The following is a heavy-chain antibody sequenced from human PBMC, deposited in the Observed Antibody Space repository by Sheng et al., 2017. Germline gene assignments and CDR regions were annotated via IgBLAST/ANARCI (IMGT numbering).Heavy chain of an antibody. CDR3: ARGGGFCSGGNCYGIDY. Sequence: EVQVVESGGGLVQPGGSLRLSCVASGFPFSNYEMNWVSQAPGKGLEWVCYISSSGNTIYYADFVKGRFTISRDNAKNSLYLQMNSLRAEDTAVYYCARGGGFCSGGNCYGIDYWGQGALVTVSS. CDR1: GFPFSNYE. CDR2: ISSSGNTI. J-gene: IGHJ4*02. V-gene: IGHV3-48*03. D-gene: IGHD2-15*01.